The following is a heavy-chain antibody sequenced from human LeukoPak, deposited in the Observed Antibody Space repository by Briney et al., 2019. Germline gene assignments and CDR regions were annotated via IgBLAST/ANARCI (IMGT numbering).Heavy chain of an antibody. CDR1: GFTFSSYW. Sequence: PGGSLRLSCAASGFTFSSYWMSWVRHAPGKGLEWVANIKQDGSEQYYVDSVKGRFNISRDNAKKSLYLQMNSLRAEDTAVYYCARAPYCNCGSCRFDYWGQGTLVTVSS. J-gene: IGHJ4*02. D-gene: IGHD2-15*01. CDR2: IKQDGSEQ. V-gene: IGHV3-7*03. CDR3: ARAPYCNCGSCRFDY.